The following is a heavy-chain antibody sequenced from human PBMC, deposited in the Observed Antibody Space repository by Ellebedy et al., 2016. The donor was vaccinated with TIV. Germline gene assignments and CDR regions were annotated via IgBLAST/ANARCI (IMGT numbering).Heavy chain of an antibody. CDR2: ISSSSSSI. CDR3: ARLVAGAFGY. CDR1: GFTFSSYN. J-gene: IGHJ4*02. V-gene: IGHV3-21*01. D-gene: IGHD6-19*01. Sequence: GESLKISCAASGFTFSSYNMNWVRQAPGKGLEWVSSISSSSSSIYYADSLKGRFTISRDDAQNSLYLQMNSLRAEDTAVYYCARLVAGAFGYWGQGTLVTVSS.